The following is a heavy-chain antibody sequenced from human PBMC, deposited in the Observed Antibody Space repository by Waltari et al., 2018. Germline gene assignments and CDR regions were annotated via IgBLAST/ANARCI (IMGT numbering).Heavy chain of an antibody. CDR1: GSTFSSYA. V-gene: IGHV1-69*05. D-gene: IGHD6-13*01. CDR2: IIPIFGTA. Sequence: QVQLVQSGAEVKKPGSSVKVSCKASGSTFSSYAISWVRPATGKGLEWMGGIIPIFGTANYAQKFQGRVTITTDESTSTAYMELSSLRSEDTAVYYCARQNQQLVRVWFDPWGQGTLVTVSS. J-gene: IGHJ5*02. CDR3: ARQNQQLVRVWFDP.